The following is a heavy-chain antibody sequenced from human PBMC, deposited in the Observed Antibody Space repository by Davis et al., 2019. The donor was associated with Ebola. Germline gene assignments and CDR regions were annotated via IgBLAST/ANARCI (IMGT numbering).Heavy chain of an antibody. CDR2: ISYDGSNK. J-gene: IGHJ6*04. CDR1: GFLFNSYE. D-gene: IGHD3-3*01. CDR3: AKSGLSFGVVKYHYGMDV. Sequence: GGSLRLSCAASGFLFNSYEMHWVRQAPGKGLEWVAVISYDGSNKYYADSVKGRFTISRDNSKNTLYLQMNSLRAEDTAVYYCAKSGLSFGVVKYHYGMDVWGKGTTVTVSS. V-gene: IGHV3-30*18.